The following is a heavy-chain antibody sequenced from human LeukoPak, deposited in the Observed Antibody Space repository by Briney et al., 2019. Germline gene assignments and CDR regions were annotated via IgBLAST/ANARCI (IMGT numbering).Heavy chain of an antibody. CDR2: TYYRSKWYN. CDR3: ARGPGNYYDSSGYYSFAGY. D-gene: IGHD3-22*01. V-gene: IGHV6-1*01. Sequence: SQTLSLTCAISGDSVSSNSAAWNWIRQSPSRGLEWLGRTYYRSKWYNDYAVSVKSRITINPDTSKNQFSLKLSSVTAADTAVYYCARGPGNYYDSSGYYSFAGYWGQGTLVTVSS. J-gene: IGHJ4*02. CDR1: GDSVSSNSAA.